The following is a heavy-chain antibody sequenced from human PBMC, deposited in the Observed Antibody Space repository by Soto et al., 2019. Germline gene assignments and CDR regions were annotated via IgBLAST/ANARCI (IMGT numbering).Heavy chain of an antibody. CDR3: AKDYFVWSSEQAYYFDY. CDR1: GFTFSNYA. J-gene: IGHJ4*02. D-gene: IGHD3-16*01. Sequence: EVQLLDSGGGLVQPGGSLRLSCAASGFTFSNYAMTWVLQGPGKGLEWVSGISGSGGRSYYADSVKGRFTISRDNSKSTLYLQMNSLRAEDTAVYYSAKDYFVWSSEQAYYFDYWGQGTLVTVSS. V-gene: IGHV3-23*01. CDR2: ISGSGGRS.